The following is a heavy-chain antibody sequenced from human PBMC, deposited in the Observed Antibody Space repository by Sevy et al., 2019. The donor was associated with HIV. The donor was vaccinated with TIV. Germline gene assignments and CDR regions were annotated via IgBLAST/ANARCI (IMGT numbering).Heavy chain of an antibody. CDR2: IIPMLGPA. D-gene: IGHD2-8*01. CDR3: VTGTVREITRILSRYDMDV. CDR1: GGTFRSYG. Sequence: ASVKVSCKASGGTFRSYGISWVRQAPGQGLEWMGGIIPMLGPANYAGKFQGRVTITADESTSTGDVELSSLRSEDTAMNYCVTGTVREITRILSRYDMDVWGQGTTVTVSS. V-gene: IGHV1-69*13. J-gene: IGHJ6*02.